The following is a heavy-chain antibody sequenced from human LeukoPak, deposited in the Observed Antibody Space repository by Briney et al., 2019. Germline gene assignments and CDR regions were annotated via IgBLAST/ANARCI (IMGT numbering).Heavy chain of an antibody. D-gene: IGHD3-16*01. CDR3: AEDWSNSWGSYFDY. Sequence: GGSLRLSCAASGVTFSSFGMHWVRQAPGKRLGWVAFIRNDGSIKYYADSVQGRFTISRDNSKNTRYLQMNSLRPEDTAAYYCAEDWSNSWGSYFDYWGQGTLVTVSS. CDR2: IRNDGSIK. J-gene: IGHJ4*02. CDR1: GVTFSSFG. V-gene: IGHV3-30*02.